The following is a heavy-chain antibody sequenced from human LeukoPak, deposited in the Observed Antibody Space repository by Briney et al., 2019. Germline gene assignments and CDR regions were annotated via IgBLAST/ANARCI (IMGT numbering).Heavy chain of an antibody. V-gene: IGHV1-69*05. Sequence: ASVKVSCKASGGTFSSYAISWVRQAPGQGLEWMGGIIPIFGTANYAQKFQGRVTITTDESTSTAYMELSSLRSEDTAVYYCATLGRFLEWYWGQGTLVTVSS. CDR1: GGTFSSYA. J-gene: IGHJ4*02. CDR3: ATLGRFLEWY. D-gene: IGHD3-3*01. CDR2: IIPIFGTA.